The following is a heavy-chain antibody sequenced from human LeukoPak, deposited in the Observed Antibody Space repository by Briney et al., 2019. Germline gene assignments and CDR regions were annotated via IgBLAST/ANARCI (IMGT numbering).Heavy chain of an antibody. J-gene: IGHJ4*02. Sequence: ASVKVSCKASGYTFTGYYMHWVRQAPGQGLEWMGWINPNSGDTNYAQKFQGWVTMTRDTSISTAYMELSRLRSDDTAVYYCARDGSGYSSGWLYDYWGQGTLVTVSS. V-gene: IGHV1-2*04. CDR2: INPNSGDT. D-gene: IGHD6-19*01. CDR3: ARDGSGYSSGWLYDY. CDR1: GYTFTGYY.